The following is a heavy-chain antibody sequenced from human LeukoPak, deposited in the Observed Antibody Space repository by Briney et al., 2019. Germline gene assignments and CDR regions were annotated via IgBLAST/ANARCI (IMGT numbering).Heavy chain of an antibody. J-gene: IGHJ3*02. CDR1: GFTFSIAW. CDR3: TTDQGGWDDILTGYYRPAAFDI. D-gene: IGHD3-9*01. Sequence: GGSLRLSCAASGFTFSIAWMSWVRQAPGKGLEWVGRIKSKTDGGTTDYAAPVKGRFNISRDDSKNTLFLQMNSLKTEDTAVYYCTTDQGGWDDILTGYYRPAAFDIWGQGTMVTVSS. V-gene: IGHV3-15*01. CDR2: IKSKTDGGTT.